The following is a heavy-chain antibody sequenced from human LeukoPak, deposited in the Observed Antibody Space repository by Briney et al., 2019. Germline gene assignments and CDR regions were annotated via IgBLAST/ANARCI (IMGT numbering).Heavy chain of an antibody. Sequence: SETLSLTCTVSGGSISSSSYYWGWIRQPPGKGLVWIGRIYYSGSTYYNPSLKSRVTISVDTSKNQFSLKLSSVTAADTAVYYCARRASKGNDSSGSDAFDIWGQGTMVTVSS. V-gene: IGHV4-39*01. D-gene: IGHD3-22*01. J-gene: IGHJ3*02. CDR3: ARRASKGNDSSGSDAFDI. CDR2: IYYSGST. CDR1: GGSISSSSYY.